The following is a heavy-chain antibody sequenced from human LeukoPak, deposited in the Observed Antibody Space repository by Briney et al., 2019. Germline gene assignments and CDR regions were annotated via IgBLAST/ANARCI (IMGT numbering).Heavy chain of an antibody. CDR1: GFTFSSYS. V-gene: IGHV3-21*01. CDR2: ISSSSSYI. J-gene: IGHJ6*02. Sequence: GGSLRLSCAASGFTFSSYSMNWVRQAPGKGLEWVSSISSSSSYIYYADSVKGRFTISRDNAKNSLYLQMNSLRAEDTAVYYCARGGSRVRGMDVWGQGTTVTVSS. CDR3: ARGGSRVRGMDV.